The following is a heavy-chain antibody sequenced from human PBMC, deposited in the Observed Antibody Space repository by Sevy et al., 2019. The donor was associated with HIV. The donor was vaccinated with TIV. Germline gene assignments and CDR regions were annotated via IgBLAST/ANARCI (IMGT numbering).Heavy chain of an antibody. CDR3: ATARSGYFDSSGYYIY. CDR1: GYSFTSHW. V-gene: IGHV5-51*01. CDR2: IFPDDSET. D-gene: IGHD3-22*01. Sequence: GESLKISCKGSGYSFTSHWIGWVRHMPGKGLEGMGSIFPDDSETRYSPSFQGQVTFSADKSINTVYLHWGSLKASDIAMYYCATARSGYFDSSGYYIYWGQGTLVTVSS. J-gene: IGHJ4*02.